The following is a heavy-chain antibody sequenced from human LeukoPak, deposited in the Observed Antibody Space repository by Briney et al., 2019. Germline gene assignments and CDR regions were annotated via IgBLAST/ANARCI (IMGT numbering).Heavy chain of an antibody. CDR1: GFTFTSYP. CDR3: ARGWNWNDNWFDP. CDR2: ISTTSSYL. Sequence: GGSLRLSCAASGFTFTSYPMNWVRQAPGKGLEWVSSISTTSSYLYYADSLKGRFTISRDNAKNSLYLQMNSLGAEDTAVYYCARGWNWNDNWFDPWGQGTLVTVSS. V-gene: IGHV3-21*01. J-gene: IGHJ5*02. D-gene: IGHD1-1*01.